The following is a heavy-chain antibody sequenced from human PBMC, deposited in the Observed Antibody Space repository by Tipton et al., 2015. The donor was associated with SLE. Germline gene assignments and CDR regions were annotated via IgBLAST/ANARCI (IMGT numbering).Heavy chain of an antibody. CDR1: GGSFSGYY. CDR2: IYYSGST. D-gene: IGHD1-26*01. J-gene: IGHJ4*02. Sequence: TLSLTCAVYGGSFSGYYWSWIRQPPGKGLEWIGYIYYSGSTNYNPSLKSRVTISVDTSKNQFSLKLSSVTAADTAVYYCARTRVGATVDYWGQGTLVTVSS. CDR3: ARTRVGATVDY. V-gene: IGHV4-59*08.